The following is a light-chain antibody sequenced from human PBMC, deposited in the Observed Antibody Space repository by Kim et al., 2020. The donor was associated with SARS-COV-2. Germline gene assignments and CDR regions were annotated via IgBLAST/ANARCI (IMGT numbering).Light chain of an antibody. Sequence: SQVERAPICCRASQSVSNILAWCQTKPSQAPKVLTSGASTWATGIPARLRGSRSGTEFALAISSLQSEEYAVYYWQQYKNRPPLTIGRGTKVDIK. CDR3: QQYKNRPPLT. V-gene: IGKV3-15*01. J-gene: IGKJ4*01. CDR2: GAS. CDR1: QSVSNI.